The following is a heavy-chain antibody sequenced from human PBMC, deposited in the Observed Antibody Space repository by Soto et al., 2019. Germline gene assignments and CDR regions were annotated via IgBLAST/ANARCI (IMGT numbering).Heavy chain of an antibody. Sequence: EVQLVQSGAEVKKPGESLKISCKGSGYNFTSYWIGWVRQMPGKGLECMGIIYPGDSDTRYSPSFQGQVTISADKSISTADRQGSSLKASDTAMYYCAGGGVRGVITRTRDYYGMDVWGQGTTVTVSS. CDR2: IYPGDSDT. D-gene: IGHD3-10*01. CDR3: AGGGVRGVITRTRDYYGMDV. V-gene: IGHV5-51*01. CDR1: GYNFTSYW. J-gene: IGHJ6*02.